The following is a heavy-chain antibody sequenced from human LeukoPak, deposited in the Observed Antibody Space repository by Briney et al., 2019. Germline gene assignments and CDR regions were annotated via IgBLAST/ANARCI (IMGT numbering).Heavy chain of an antibody. D-gene: IGHD3-16*01. CDR1: GGSFSGYY. CDR2: INHSGST. CDR3: ARPGGQVGPYYFDY. Sequence: PSETLSLTCAVYGGSFSGYYWSWIRQPPGKGLEWIGEINHSGSTNYNPSLKSRVTISVDTSKNQFSLKLSSVTAADTAVYYCARPGGQVGPYYFDYWGQGTLVTVSS. J-gene: IGHJ4*02. V-gene: IGHV4-34*01.